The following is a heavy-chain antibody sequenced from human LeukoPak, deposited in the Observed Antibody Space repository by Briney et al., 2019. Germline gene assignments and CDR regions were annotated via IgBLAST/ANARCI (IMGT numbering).Heavy chain of an antibody. Sequence: SETLSLTCGVSGYPIGSGYFWGWIRRPPGRGLEWIATIYYSATTYYNPSLKSRITISMDTSKNQFSLKLTSVTAADTALYYCARHGNYNWNDGRTFDYWGQGTLVTVSS. CDR1: GYPIGSGYF. V-gene: IGHV4-38-2*01. J-gene: IGHJ4*01. CDR3: ARHGNYNWNDGRTFDY. D-gene: IGHD1-1*01. CDR2: IYYSATT.